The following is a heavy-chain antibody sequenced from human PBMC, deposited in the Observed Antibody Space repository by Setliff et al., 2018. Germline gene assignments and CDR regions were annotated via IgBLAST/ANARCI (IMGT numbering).Heavy chain of an antibody. J-gene: IGHJ5*02. D-gene: IGHD3-3*01. CDR3: ARLQATFGVFKDGDWFDP. V-gene: IGHV1-3*01. Sequence: VASVKVSCKASGYTFSNYLLHWVRQAPGQSPEWVGWINAGNGHTKYSQRFQDRITITSETSATTVYMELRSLRSEDTAVYYCARLQATFGVFKDGDWFDPWGQGTLVTVS. CDR1: GYTFSNYL. CDR2: INAGNGHT.